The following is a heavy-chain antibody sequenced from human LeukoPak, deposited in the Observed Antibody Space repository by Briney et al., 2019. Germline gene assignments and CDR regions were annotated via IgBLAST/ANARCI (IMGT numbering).Heavy chain of an antibody. D-gene: IGHD2-15*01. Sequence: PSETLSLTCAVYGGSFCGYYWSWIRQPPGKGLEWIGEINHSGSTNYNPSLKSRVTISVDTSKNQFSLKLSSVTAADTAVYYCARVGYCSGGSCPHRSYYYYGMDVWGQGTTVTVSS. V-gene: IGHV4-34*01. CDR2: INHSGST. CDR3: ARVGYCSGGSCPHRSYYYYGMDV. CDR1: GGSFCGYY. J-gene: IGHJ6*02.